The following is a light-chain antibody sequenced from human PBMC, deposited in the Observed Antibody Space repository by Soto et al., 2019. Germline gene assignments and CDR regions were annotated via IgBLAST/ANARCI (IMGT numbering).Light chain of an antibody. Sequence: DIVMTQSPLSLTVTPGEPASISCRSSRSLLKANGYTYFHWFLQKPGQSPQLLIYLGYNRAPGVPDRFSGAGSGTDFTLESRRVEAEDVGVYYCMQTLESRTCGQGTKVEIK. CDR1: RSLLKANGYTY. CDR3: MQTLESRT. J-gene: IGKJ1*01. CDR2: LGY. V-gene: IGKV2-28*01.